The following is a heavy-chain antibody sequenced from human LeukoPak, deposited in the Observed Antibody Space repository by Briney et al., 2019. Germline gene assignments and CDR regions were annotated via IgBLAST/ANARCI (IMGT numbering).Heavy chain of an antibody. CDR3: AKDMQTWPRFPYY. CDR2: IYSGGST. D-gene: IGHD5-12*01. Sequence: GGSLRLSCAASGFTVSSNYMSWVRHAPGKGLDWVSVIYSGGSTYYADSVKGRFTISRDNPKNTMYLQMNGLRVEHTAVYYCAKDMQTWPRFPYYWGQGTLVTVSS. J-gene: IGHJ4*02. CDR1: GFTVSSNY. V-gene: IGHV3-66*01.